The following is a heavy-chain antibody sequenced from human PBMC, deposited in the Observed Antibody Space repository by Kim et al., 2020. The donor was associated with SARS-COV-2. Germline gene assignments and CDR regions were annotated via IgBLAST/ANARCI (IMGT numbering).Heavy chain of an antibody. Sequence: YADSVRGRFTISRDNSKNTLYLQMNSLRAEDTAVYYCAKRRVYGDSAIDYWGQGTLVTVSS. D-gene: IGHD4-17*01. J-gene: IGHJ4*02. CDR3: AKRRVYGDSAIDY. V-gene: IGHV3-23*01.